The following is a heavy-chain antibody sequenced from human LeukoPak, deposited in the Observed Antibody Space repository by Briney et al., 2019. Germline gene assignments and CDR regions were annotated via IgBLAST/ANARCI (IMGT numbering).Heavy chain of an antibody. CDR1: GYTFTSYY. CDR2: INPSGGST. CDR3: ARDVIPRDGYKNYFDY. J-gene: IGHJ4*02. D-gene: IGHD5-24*01. Sequence: ASVKVSCKASGYTFTSYYMHWVRHAPGQGLEWMGIINPSGGSTSYAQKFQGRVTMTRDTSTSTVYMELSSLRSEDTAVYYCARDVIPRDGYKNYFDYWGQGTLVTVSS. V-gene: IGHV1-46*03.